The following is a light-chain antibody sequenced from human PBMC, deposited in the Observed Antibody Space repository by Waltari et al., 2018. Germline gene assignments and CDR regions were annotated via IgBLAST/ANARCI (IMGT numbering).Light chain of an antibody. V-gene: IGLV1-40*01. CDR2: GNS. CDR1: RSNIGAGYD. J-gene: IGLJ2*01. Sequence: QSVLTQPPSVSGAPGQRVTISCTGSRSNIGAGYDVDGYQQLPGPAPNLLIYGNSNRPSGVPDRFSGSKSGTSASLAITGLQAEDEADYYCQSYDSSLSGVVFGGGTKLTVL. CDR3: QSYDSSLSGVV.